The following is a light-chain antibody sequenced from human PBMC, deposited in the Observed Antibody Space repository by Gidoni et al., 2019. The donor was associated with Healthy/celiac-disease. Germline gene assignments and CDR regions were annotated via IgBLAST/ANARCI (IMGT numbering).Light chain of an antibody. CDR1: QSVSSY. J-gene: IGKJ4*01. Sequence: EIVLTQSPATLSLSPGERATLPFRASQSVSSYLAWYQQKPGQAPRLLIYDASNRATGIPARFSGRGSGTDFTLTISSLEPEDFAVYYCQQRSNWPPLTFGGGTKVEIK. CDR2: DAS. V-gene: IGKV3-11*01. CDR3: QQRSNWPPLT.